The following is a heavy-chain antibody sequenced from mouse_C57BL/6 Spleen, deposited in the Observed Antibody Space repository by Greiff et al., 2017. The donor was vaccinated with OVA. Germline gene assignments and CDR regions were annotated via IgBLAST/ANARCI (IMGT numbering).Heavy chain of an antibody. J-gene: IGHJ2*01. CDR2: ISSGGSYT. Sequence: EVKLVESGGDLVKPGGSLKLSCAASGFTFSSYGMSWVRQTPDKRLEWVATISSGGSYTYYPDSVKGRFTISRDNAKNTLYLQMSSLKSEDTAMYYCARQDDGYYYFDYWGQGTTLTVSS. V-gene: IGHV5-6*01. CDR3: ARQDDGYYYFDY. D-gene: IGHD2-3*01. CDR1: GFTFSSYG.